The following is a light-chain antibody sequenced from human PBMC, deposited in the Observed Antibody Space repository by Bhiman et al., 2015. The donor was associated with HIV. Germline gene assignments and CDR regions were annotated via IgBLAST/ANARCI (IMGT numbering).Light chain of an antibody. CDR1: SLRTYY. Sequence: SSELTQDPAVSVALGQTVRITCQGDSLRTYYASWYQQKPGQAPVLVLYGNNRRPSGIPDRFSGSSSGNTASLTFTGAQAEDEADYYCHSRDSSGYLVVFGGGTKLTVL. CDR2: GNN. V-gene: IGLV3-19*01. J-gene: IGLJ2*01. CDR3: HSRDSSGYLVV.